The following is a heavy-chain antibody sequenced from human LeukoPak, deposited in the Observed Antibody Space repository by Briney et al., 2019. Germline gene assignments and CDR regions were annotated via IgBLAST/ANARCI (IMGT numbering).Heavy chain of an antibody. CDR1: GFTFSSYW. CDR2: IHRDGSST. V-gene: IGHV3-74*01. CDR3: ARDVDIVATIPGY. D-gene: IGHD5-12*01. Sequence: GGSLRLSCAASGFTFSSYWMHWVRQAPGKGLVWVSRIHRDGSSTNYGDSVKGRFTISRDNSKNTLYLQMNSLRAEDTAVYYCARDVDIVATIPGYWGQGTLVTVSS. J-gene: IGHJ4*02.